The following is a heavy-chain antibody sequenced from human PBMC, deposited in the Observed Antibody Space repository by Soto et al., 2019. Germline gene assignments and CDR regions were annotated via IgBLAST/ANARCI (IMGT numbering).Heavy chain of an antibody. Sequence: QVQLVQSGAEVKKPGSSVKVSCKTSGGTFSSYTISWVRQAPGQGLEWMGRIIPILGIANYAQKFQGRVTITADKSTSTAYMELSSLRSEDTAVYYCASGGGPVLRFLEWFPPPHYYYYYMDVWGKGTTVTVSS. D-gene: IGHD3-3*01. J-gene: IGHJ6*03. V-gene: IGHV1-69*02. CDR3: ASGGGPVLRFLEWFPPPHYYYYYMDV. CDR2: IIPILGIA. CDR1: GGTFSSYT.